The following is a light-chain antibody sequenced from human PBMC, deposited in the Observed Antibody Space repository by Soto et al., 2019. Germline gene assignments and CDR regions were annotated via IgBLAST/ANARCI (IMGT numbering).Light chain of an antibody. CDR1: QGIAPY. Sequence: GDRVTITCRASQGIAPYLAWFQQKPGKVPKLLIYATSTLQSGVPSRFSGSGSGTDFTLTINSRQPEDVGTYYCQKYNSAPLTFGGGTKVEIK. CDR3: QKYNSAPLT. V-gene: IGKV1-27*01. CDR2: ATS. J-gene: IGKJ4*01.